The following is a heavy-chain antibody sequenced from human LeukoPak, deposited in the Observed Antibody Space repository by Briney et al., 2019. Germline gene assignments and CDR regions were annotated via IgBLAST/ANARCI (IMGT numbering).Heavy chain of an antibody. V-gene: IGHV4-34*01. CDR1: GGFFRGYY. Sequence: PSEPVSLICAVYGGFFRGYYWLWMRQPPGKGREWLGEINYSGSNKFNPSLKSRVTISVDTSKYQSSLKLSSVTAADTAVYYCARGLRGGELHRWFDPWGQGTLVTVSS. CDR3: ARGLRGGELHRWFDP. CDR2: INYSGSN. D-gene: IGHD3-10*01. J-gene: IGHJ5*02.